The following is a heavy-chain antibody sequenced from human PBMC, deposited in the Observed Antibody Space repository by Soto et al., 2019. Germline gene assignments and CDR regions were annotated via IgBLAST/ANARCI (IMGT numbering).Heavy chain of an antibody. CDR2: IIPILGIA. D-gene: IGHD2-15*01. Sequence: SVKVYCKASGGTFSGYTISWVRQAPGQGLEWMGRIIPILGIANYAQKFQGRVTITADKSTSTAYMELSSLRSEDTAVYYCARDIVVVVAATLFGTNAFDIWGQGTMVTVSS. J-gene: IGHJ3*02. CDR1: GGTFSGYT. CDR3: ARDIVVVVAATLFGTNAFDI. V-gene: IGHV1-69*04.